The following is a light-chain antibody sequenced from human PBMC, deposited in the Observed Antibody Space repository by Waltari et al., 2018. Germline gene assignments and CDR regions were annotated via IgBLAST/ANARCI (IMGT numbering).Light chain of an antibody. CDR2: AAS. J-gene: IGKJ1*01. V-gene: IGKV3-20*01. Sequence: EIVLTQSPGTLSLSPGERATLSCRASQSISRYLAWYQQKPGQAPRLLSYAASSRATGIPDRFSGGGSGTDFSLTISRLEPEDFAVYYCQNHERLPAMFGQGTKVEIK. CDR1: QSISRY. CDR3: QNHERLPAM.